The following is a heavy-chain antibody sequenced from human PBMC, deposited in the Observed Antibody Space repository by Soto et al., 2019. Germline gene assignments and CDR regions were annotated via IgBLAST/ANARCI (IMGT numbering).Heavy chain of an antibody. V-gene: IGHV3-23*01. J-gene: IGHJ4*02. CDR2: ISGSGGST. D-gene: IGHD3-22*01. CDR3: AKTRGYYDSSGYYHDY. CDR1: GFTFSSYA. Sequence: PGGSLRLSCAASGFTFSSYAMSWVRQAPGKGLEWVSAISGSGGSTYYADSVKGRFTISRDNSKNTLYLQMNSLRAEDTAVYYCAKTRGYYDSSGYYHDYWAQGTLVTVSS.